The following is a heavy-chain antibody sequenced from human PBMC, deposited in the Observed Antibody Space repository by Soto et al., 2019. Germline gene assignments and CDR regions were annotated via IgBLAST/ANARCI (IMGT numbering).Heavy chain of an antibody. Sequence: PSETLSLTCAVYGGSLSGYYWSWIRQSPGKGLEWIGYINHRGSSDYNPSLKSRVTISIDTSKNQFSLKLSSVTAADTAVYYCARDLGDTMVWGQGTLVTVSS. V-gene: IGHV4-34*01. CDR3: ARDLGDTMV. J-gene: IGHJ4*02. D-gene: IGHD3-10*01. CDR2: INHRGSS. CDR1: GGSLSGYY.